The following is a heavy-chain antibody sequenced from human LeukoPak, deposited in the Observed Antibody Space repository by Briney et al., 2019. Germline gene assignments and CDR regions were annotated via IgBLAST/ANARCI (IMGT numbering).Heavy chain of an antibody. Sequence: GGSLRLSCAASGFTFSSYAMSWVRQAPGKGLEWVSAISGSGGSTYYADSVKGRFTISRDNSKTTLYLQMNSLRAEDTAVYYCAEDGSSDFWSGYYGDWFDPWGQGTLVTVSS. CDR2: ISGSGGST. CDR1: GFTFSSYA. J-gene: IGHJ5*02. V-gene: IGHV3-23*01. D-gene: IGHD3-3*01. CDR3: AEDGSSDFWSGYYGDWFDP.